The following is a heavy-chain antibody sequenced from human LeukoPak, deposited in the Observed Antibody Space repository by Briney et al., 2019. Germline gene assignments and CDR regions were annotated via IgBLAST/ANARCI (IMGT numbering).Heavy chain of an antibody. J-gene: IGHJ4*02. Sequence: GASVKISCKASGYTFTGYYMHWVRQAPGQGLEWMGWINPSSGGTYFAQKFEARVTLTRDTSINTAYMEMRGLTSDDTAIYYCAKSQYSFGSGSTRPLFDHWGQGTLVIVSS. D-gene: IGHD3-10*01. CDR1: GYTFTGYY. CDR3: AKSQYSFGSGSTRPLFDH. V-gene: IGHV1-2*02. CDR2: INPSSGGT.